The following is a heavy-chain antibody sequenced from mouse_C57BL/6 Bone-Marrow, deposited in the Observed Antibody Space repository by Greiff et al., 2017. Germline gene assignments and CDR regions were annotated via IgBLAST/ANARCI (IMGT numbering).Heavy chain of an antibody. CDR3: TTGLYYGSSYVGY. D-gene: IGHD1-1*01. Sequence: VQLQQSGAELVRPGASVKLSCTASGFNIQDDYMHWVKQRPEQGLEWIGWIDPENGDTEYASKFQGKATITADTSSNTAYLQLSSLTSEDTAVYYCTTGLYYGSSYVGYWGQGTTLTVSS. V-gene: IGHV14-4*01. J-gene: IGHJ2*01. CDR1: GFNIQDDY. CDR2: IDPENGDT.